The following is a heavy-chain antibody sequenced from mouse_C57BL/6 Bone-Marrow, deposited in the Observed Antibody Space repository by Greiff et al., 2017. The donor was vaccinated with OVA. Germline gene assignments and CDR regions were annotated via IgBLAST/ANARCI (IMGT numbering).Heavy chain of an antibody. V-gene: IGHV1-69*01. CDR3: AGERLLRYCDAMDD. D-gene: IGHD1-1*01. J-gene: IGHJ4*01. CDR1: GYTFTSYW. CDR2: IDPSDSYT. Sequence: QVQLQQPGAELVMPGASVKLSCKASGYTFTSYWMHWVKQRPGQGLEWIGEIDPSDSYTNYNQKFKGKSTLTVDKSSSTAYMQLSSLTSEDSAVYDCAGERLLRYCDAMDDWGQGTSVTVSS.